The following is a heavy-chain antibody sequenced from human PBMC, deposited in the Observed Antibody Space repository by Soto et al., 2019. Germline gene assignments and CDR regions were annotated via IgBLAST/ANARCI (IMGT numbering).Heavy chain of an antibody. CDR3: ARRYDFWSGYPNYYYYYGMDV. CDR2: IYYSGST. Sequence: PSETLSLTCTVSGGSISSSIYYWGWIGHPPGKGLEWIGSIYYSGSTYYNPSLKSRVTISVDTSKNQFSLKLSSVTAADTAVYYCARRYDFWSGYPNYYYYYGMDVWGQGTTVTAP. J-gene: IGHJ6*02. V-gene: IGHV4-39*01. D-gene: IGHD3-3*01. CDR1: GGSISSSIYY.